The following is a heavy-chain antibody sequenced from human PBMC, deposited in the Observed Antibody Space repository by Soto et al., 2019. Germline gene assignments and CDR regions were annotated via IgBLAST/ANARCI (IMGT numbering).Heavy chain of an antibody. V-gene: IGHV2-5*02. CDR2: IYGDDDK. CDR3: AHDCSGYYALDY. J-gene: IGHJ4*02. Sequence: QITLKESGPPLVKPTQTLTLTCTFSGFSLSTRGVGVGWIRQPPGKALEWLALIYGDDDKRYSPSLKSRLTITKDTSKNQVVLTMTIMDPVDTATDYCAHDCSGYYALDYWGPGTLVTVSS. D-gene: IGHD3-22*01. CDR1: GFSLSTRGVG.